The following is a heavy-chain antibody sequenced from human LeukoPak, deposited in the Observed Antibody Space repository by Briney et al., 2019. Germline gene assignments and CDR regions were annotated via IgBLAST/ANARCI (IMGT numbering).Heavy chain of an antibody. Sequence: PSETLSLTCTVSGCSISSYYWSWIRQPPGRGLEWMGNIYYSGSTNYNPSLKSRVTISVDTSKNQFSLQLSSVTAADTAVYYCARGGWYLYYWGQGTLVTVSS. V-gene: IGHV4-59*01. D-gene: IGHD6-19*01. CDR1: GCSISSYY. J-gene: IGHJ4*02. CDR2: IYYSGST. CDR3: ARGGWYLYY.